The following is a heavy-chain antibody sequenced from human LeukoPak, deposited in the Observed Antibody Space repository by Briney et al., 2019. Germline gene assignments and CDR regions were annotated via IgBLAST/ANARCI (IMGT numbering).Heavy chain of an antibody. J-gene: IGHJ4*02. CDR1: GYTFTGCY. Sequence: ASVKVSCKAAGYTFTGCYMHWVRQAPGQGLEWMGWINPNSGGTNYAQEFQGRVTMTRDTSISTAYMELSRLISDDTAVYYCTRGAVAAEVGTNFDYWGQGTLVTVPS. D-gene: IGHD6-19*01. CDR3: TRGAVAAEVGTNFDY. V-gene: IGHV1-2*02. CDR2: INPNSGGT.